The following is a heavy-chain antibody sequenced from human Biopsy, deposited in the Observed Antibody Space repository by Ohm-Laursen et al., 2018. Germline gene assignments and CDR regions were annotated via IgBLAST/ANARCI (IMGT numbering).Heavy chain of an antibody. V-gene: IGHV4-31*01. CDR3: ARGDYFDSNGYFWFDP. Sequence: TLSLTCTVSGVSINGGRYYWNWIRHHPGKGLEWIGYIFNSANTYYNPSLKNLITISGDTSKNQFFLKLNSVTAADTAVYYCARGDYFDSNGYFWFDPWGQGTLVTVSS. CDR1: GVSINGGRYY. CDR2: IFNSANT. D-gene: IGHD3-22*01. J-gene: IGHJ5*02.